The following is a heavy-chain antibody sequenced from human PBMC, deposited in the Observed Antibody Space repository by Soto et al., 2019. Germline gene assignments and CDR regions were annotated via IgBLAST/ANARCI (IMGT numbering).Heavy chain of an antibody. D-gene: IGHD6-19*01. CDR2: ISYDGSNK. CDR3: ARDGGSSGWYFWEFDY. J-gene: IGHJ4*02. Sequence: GGSLRLSCAASGFTFSSYAMHWVRQAPGKGLEWVAVISYDGSNKYYADSVKGRFTISRDNSKNTLYLQMNSLRAEDTAVYYCARDGGSSGWYFWEFDYGGQGTLVTVSS. CDR1: GFTFSSYA. V-gene: IGHV3-30-3*01.